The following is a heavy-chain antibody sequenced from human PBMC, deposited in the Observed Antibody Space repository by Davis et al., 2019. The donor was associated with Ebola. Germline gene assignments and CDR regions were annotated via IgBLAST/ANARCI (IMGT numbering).Heavy chain of an antibody. CDR1: GYTLTGYY. Sequence: ASVKVSCKASGYTLTGYYMHWVRQAPGQGLEYMAWISPDSGATHYEQRFQGRVTLTRDTSINTDYMELSSLRSDDTAIYYCAQEKGGDGWFDPWGQGTLVTVSS. D-gene: IGHD3-16*01. V-gene: IGHV1-2*02. J-gene: IGHJ5*02. CDR3: AQEKGGDGWFDP. CDR2: ISPDSGAT.